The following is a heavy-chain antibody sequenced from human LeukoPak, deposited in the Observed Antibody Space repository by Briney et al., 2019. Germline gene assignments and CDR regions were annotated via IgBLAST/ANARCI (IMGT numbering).Heavy chain of an antibody. V-gene: IGHV4-61*01. D-gene: IGHD1-26*01. J-gene: IGHJ5*02. Sequence: PSETLSLTCTVSGASVSSASYWTWTRQPPGKGVEWIAHIYNGVNTNYNPSLKSRVTISVDTSKNQFSLRLNSVTAADTAVYYCARSRAFNSGAFDPRGQGSLVTVSS. CDR3: ARSRAFNSGAFDP. CDR1: GASVSSASY. CDR2: IYNGVNT.